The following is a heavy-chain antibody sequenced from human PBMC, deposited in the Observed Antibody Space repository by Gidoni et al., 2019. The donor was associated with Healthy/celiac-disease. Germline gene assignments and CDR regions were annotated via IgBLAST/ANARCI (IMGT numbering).Heavy chain of an antibody. Sequence: GYIYYSGSTNYNPSLKSRVTISVDTSKNQFSLKLSSVTAADTAVYYCASQITIFGVGPKNYYYGMDVWGQGTTVTVSS. CDR3: ASQITIFGVGPKNYYYGMDV. V-gene: IGHV4-61*07. J-gene: IGHJ6*02. CDR2: IYYSGST. D-gene: IGHD3-3*01.